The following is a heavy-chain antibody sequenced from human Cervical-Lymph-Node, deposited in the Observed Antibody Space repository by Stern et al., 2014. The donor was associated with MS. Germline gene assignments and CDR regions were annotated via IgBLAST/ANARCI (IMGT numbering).Heavy chain of an antibody. CDR1: GGTFGSFA. D-gene: IGHD5-12*01. CDR2: IIPIFGTA. J-gene: IGHJ4*02. CDR3: AREAVGHSGTFDF. Sequence: VQLVEAGAEVNKPGSSVKVSCRASGGTFGSFAVNWVRQAPGQGLEWMGGIIPIFGTANYAQRFQGRVTITADDSTTTAYMELNSLTSDDTAMYFCAREAVGHSGTFDFWGQGTLVTVSS. V-gene: IGHV1-69*01.